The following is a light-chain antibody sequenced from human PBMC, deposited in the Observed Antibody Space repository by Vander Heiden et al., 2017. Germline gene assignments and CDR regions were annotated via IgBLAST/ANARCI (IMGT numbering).Light chain of an antibody. CDR3: QQTYNTPRT. CDR2: AAS. Sequence: DIQMTQSPSSLSASVGDGVTITCRASQSLSNYLEWYQQKPGRAPKLLIYAASGLQSGVASRFSGSGSGTDFTLTISSLQPEDFATYYCQQTYNTPRTFGQRTKVEIK. V-gene: IGKV1-39*01. J-gene: IGKJ1*01. CDR1: QSLSNY.